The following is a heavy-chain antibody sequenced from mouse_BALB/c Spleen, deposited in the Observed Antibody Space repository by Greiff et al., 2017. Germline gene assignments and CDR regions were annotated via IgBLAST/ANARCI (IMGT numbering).Heavy chain of an antibody. J-gene: IGHJ4*01. Sequence: QVQLKESGPGLVQPSQSLSITCTVSGFSLTSYGVHWVRQSPGKGLEWLGVIWSGGSTDYNAAFISRLSISKDNSKSQVFFKMNSLQANDTAIYYCAREGLRRREDGMDYWGQGTSVTVSS. V-gene: IGHV2-2*02. CDR1: GFSLTSYG. D-gene: IGHD2-4*01. CDR2: IWSGGST. CDR3: AREGLRRREDGMDY.